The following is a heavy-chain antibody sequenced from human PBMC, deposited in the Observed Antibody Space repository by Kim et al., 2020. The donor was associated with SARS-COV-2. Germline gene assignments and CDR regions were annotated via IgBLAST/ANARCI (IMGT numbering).Heavy chain of an antibody. V-gene: IGHV4-38-2*02. D-gene: IGHD3-16*01. Sequence: SETLSLTCSVSGAAISNGFYWGWIRQAPGKGLEWIQNIHHNGRILYNPSLKSRVTLSVDTSKNQFTLHLTSVTAADTAVYYCVREGDTNWFDPWGPGILVTVSS. CDR3: VREGDTNWFDP. J-gene: IGHJ5*02. CDR2: IHHNGRI. CDR1: GAAISNGFY.